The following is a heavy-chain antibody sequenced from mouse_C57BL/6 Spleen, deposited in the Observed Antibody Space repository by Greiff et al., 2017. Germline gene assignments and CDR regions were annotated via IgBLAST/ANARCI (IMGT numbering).Heavy chain of an antibody. CDR3: ARLYGSRDY. CDR2: ISYDGSN. Sequence: EVKLMESGPGLVKPSQSLSLTCSVTGYSITSGYYWNWIRQFPGNKLEWMGYISYDGSNNYNPSLKNRISITRDTSKNQFFLKLKSVTTEDTATYYCARLYGSRDYWGQGTTLTVSS. D-gene: IGHD1-1*01. CDR1: GYSITSGYY. V-gene: IGHV3-6*01. J-gene: IGHJ2*01.